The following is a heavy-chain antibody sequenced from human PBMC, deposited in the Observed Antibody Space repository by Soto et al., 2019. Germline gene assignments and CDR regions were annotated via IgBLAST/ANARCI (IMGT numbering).Heavy chain of an antibody. CDR2: IYWDDDK. CDR1: GFSLSTSGVG. CDR3: AHQYYDILTGHPYFQH. D-gene: IGHD3-9*01. Sequence: SRPTLVNPTQTLTLTCTFSGFSLSTSGVGVGWIRQPPGEALEWLALIYWDDDKRYSPSLKSRLTITKDTSKNQVVLTMTNMDPVDTATYYCAHQYYDILTGHPYFQHLGQGTLVTGSS. V-gene: IGHV2-5*02. J-gene: IGHJ1*01.